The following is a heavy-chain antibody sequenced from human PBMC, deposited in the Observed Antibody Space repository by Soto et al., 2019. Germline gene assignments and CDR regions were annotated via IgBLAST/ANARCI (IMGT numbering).Heavy chain of an antibody. D-gene: IGHD4-17*01. V-gene: IGHV4-30-4*01. CDR3: ATGDDYGGNH. CDR1: GGSISSGDYY. CDR2: IYYSGST. J-gene: IGHJ5*02. Sequence: QVQLQESGPGLVKPSQTLSLICTVSGGSISSGDYYWSWIRQPPGKGLEWIGYIYYSGSTYYNPSLKSRVTISVDTAKSQFDLKLSSVTAANTAVYYCATGDDYGGNHWGQGTLVTVSS.